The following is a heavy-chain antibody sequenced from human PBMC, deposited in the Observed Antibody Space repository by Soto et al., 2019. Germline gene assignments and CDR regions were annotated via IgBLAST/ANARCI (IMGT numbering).Heavy chain of an antibody. Sequence: SETLSLTCAVYGGSFSGYYWSWIRQPPGKGLEWIGEINHSGSTNYNPSLKSRVTISVDTSKNQFSLKLSSVTAADTAVYYCARGPRYSSSWYEYYYGMDVWGQGTTVTVSS. CDR3: ARGPRYSSSWYEYYYGMDV. CDR2: INHSGST. J-gene: IGHJ6*02. CDR1: GGSFSGYY. V-gene: IGHV4-34*01. D-gene: IGHD6-13*01.